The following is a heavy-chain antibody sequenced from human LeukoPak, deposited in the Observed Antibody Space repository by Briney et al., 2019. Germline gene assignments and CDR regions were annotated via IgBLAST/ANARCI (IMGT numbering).Heavy chain of an antibody. CDR2: INPNSGGT. CDR1: GYTFTGYY. Sequence: ASVEVSCKASGYTFTGYYMHWVRQAPGQGREWMGWINPNSGGTNYAQKFQGRVTMTRDTSISTAYMELSRLRSDDTAVYYCARASGTAADDYYYYYMDVWAKGTTVTVSS. V-gene: IGHV1-2*02. CDR3: ARASGTAADDYYYYYMDV. D-gene: IGHD6-13*01. J-gene: IGHJ6*03.